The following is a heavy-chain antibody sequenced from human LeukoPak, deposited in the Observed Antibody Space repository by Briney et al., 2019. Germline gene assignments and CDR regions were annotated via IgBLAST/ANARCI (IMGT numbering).Heavy chain of an antibody. CDR2: ISGYTGKT. CDR3: TRRVRYYDFWSGYDY. J-gene: IGHJ4*02. V-gene: IGHV1-18*01. CDR1: GYTFRSYG. D-gene: IGHD3-3*01. Sequence: ASVKVSCKASGYTFRSYGISWVRQAPGQGLEWIGWISGYTGKTDYAQKVQDRVTLTIDTATSTAYMELRSLRSDDTAVYYCTRRVRYYDFWSGYDYWGQGTLVTVSS.